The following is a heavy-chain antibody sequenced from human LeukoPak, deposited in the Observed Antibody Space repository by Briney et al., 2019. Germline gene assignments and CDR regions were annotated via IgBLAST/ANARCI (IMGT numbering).Heavy chain of an antibody. CDR2: MNPNSGNT. J-gene: IGHJ4*02. CDR3: ASRKKKYGGSTYYFDY. Sequence: ASVTVSCKASGYTFTSYDINWVRQAPGQGLEWMGWMNPNSGNTGYAQKFQGRVTMTRNTSISTAYMELSSLRSEDTAVYYCASRKKKYGGSTYYFDYWGQGTLVTVSS. D-gene: IGHD4-23*01. V-gene: IGHV1-8*01. CDR1: GYTFTSYD.